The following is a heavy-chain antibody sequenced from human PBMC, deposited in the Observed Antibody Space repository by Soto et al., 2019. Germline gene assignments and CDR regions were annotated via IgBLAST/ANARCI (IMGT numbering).Heavy chain of an antibody. CDR3: DRGLAAGDY. CDR2: TNPNAGST. D-gene: IGHD6-13*01. V-gene: IGHV1-46*01. J-gene: IGHJ4*02. CDR1: GYTFTNYY. Sequence: QVQLVQSGAEVKKPGAAVKLSCKASGYTFTNYYIHWVRQAPGQGHEWMAITNPNAGSTNYAQKSQGRITQHRDTATSPIYMVLSILKSEDTALSYCDRGLAAGDYWGQGTLVTVSS.